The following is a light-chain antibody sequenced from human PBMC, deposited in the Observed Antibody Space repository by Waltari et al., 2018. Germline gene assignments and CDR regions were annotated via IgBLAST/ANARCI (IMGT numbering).Light chain of an antibody. V-gene: IGKV2-28*01. CDR1: QSLLHSNGYNY. J-gene: IGKJ5*01. CDR3: MQALQTPIT. Sequence: SVMTQSPLSLPVTPGEPASIPCRSSQSLLHSNGYNYSDWYLQKPGQSPQLLIYLGSNRASRVPDRFSGSGSGTDFTLKISRVEAEDFGVYYCMQALQTPITFGQGTRLEIK. CDR2: LGS.